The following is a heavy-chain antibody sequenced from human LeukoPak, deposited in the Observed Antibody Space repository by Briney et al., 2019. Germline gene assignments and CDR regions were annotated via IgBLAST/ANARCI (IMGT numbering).Heavy chain of an antibody. J-gene: IGHJ5*02. D-gene: IGHD5-18*01. V-gene: IGHV1-18*01. Sequence: EASVKVSCKASGYTFTNYDINWVRQAPGQGLEWMGWISAYIGNTYYAQKFQGRVTMTTDTSTTTAYMELRSLRSDDTAIYYCARENSYGKGAWFDPWGQGTLVTVSS. CDR3: ARENSYGKGAWFDP. CDR2: ISAYIGNT. CDR1: GYTFTNYD.